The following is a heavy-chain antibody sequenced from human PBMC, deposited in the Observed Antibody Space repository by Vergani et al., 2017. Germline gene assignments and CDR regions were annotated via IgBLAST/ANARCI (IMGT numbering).Heavy chain of an antibody. CDR3: ARDQRYYDILTGYYRRDAFDI. CDR2: ISSSGSTI. CDR1: GFTFSDYY. Sequence: QVQLVESGGGLVKPGGSLRLSCAASGFTFSDYYMSWIRQAPGKGLEWVSYISSSGSTIYYADSVKGRFTISRDNAKNSLYLQMNSLRAEDTAVYYCARDQRYYDILTGYYRRDAFDIWGQGTMVTVSS. J-gene: IGHJ3*02. V-gene: IGHV3-11*01. D-gene: IGHD3-9*01.